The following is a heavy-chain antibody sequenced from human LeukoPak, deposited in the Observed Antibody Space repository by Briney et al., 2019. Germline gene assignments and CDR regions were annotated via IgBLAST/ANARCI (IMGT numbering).Heavy chain of an antibody. CDR2: IWYDGNNK. Sequence: PGGSLRLSCAASGFTFSRYWMSWVRQAPGKGLEWVALIWYDGNNKYYADSVKGRFTISRDNSKNTLYLQLNSLRAEDTAVYYCARQHCSGGDCYFFDWGQGTLVTVSS. CDR1: GFTFSRYW. CDR3: ARQHCSGGDCYFFD. V-gene: IGHV3-33*07. J-gene: IGHJ4*02. D-gene: IGHD2-15*01.